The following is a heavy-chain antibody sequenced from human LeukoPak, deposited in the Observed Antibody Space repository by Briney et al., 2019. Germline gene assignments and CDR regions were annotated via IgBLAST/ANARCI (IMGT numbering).Heavy chain of an antibody. V-gene: IGHV3-48*01. Sequence: PGGSLRLSCAASGCTFSSYSMNWVRQAPGKGLEWVSYISSSSSTIYYADSVKGRFTISRDNAKNSLYLQMNSLRAEDTAVYYCARDGRFGEFYFDYWGQGTLVTVSS. J-gene: IGHJ4*02. CDR3: ARDGRFGEFYFDY. CDR2: ISSSSSTI. CDR1: GCTFSSYS. D-gene: IGHD3-10*01.